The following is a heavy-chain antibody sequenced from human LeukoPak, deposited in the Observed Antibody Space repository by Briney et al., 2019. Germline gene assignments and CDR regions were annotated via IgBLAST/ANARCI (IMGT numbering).Heavy chain of an antibody. CDR2: INHSVST. Sequence: SETLCLTSAVYGVSFSVYYWSWIRQRPGKGLECIGEINHSVSTNYNPSLKSRVTISVATSKNPFSLKLSSVTAADTAVYYCARGLGSRFYYDSSGYYQYWGQGTLVTVSS. CDR1: GVSFSVYY. J-gene: IGHJ4*02. V-gene: IGHV4-34*01. CDR3: ARGLGSRFYYDSSGYYQY. D-gene: IGHD3-22*01.